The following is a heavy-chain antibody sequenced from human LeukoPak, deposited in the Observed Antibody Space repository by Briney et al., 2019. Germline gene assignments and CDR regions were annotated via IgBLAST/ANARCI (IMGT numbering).Heavy chain of an antibody. CDR3: ARQLGASSSWHGHFDY. CDR2: IYYSGST. CDR1: GGSISGSSYY. Sequence: SETLSLTCTVSGGSISGSSYYWSWIRQPPGKGLEWIGYIYYSGSTNYNPSLKSRVTISVDTSKNQFSLKLSSVTAADTAVYYCARQLGASSSWHGHFDYWGQGTLVTVSS. D-gene: IGHD6-13*01. V-gene: IGHV4-61*05. J-gene: IGHJ4*02.